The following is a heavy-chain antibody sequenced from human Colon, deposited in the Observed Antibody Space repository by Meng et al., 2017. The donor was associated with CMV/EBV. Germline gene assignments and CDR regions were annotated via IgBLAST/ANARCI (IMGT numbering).Heavy chain of an antibody. CDR1: GFTFSNSE. Sequence: GESLKISCAGSGFTFSNSEMNWVRQAPGKGLEWIAYITGGSNIIYYADSVKGRFTISRDNAKNSLYLQMNSLSAEDTAVYYCVRLDLAAFYSWGQGTVVTVSS. CDR3: VRLDLAAFYS. V-gene: IGHV3-48*03. J-gene: IGHJ4*02. CDR2: ITGGSNII. D-gene: IGHD3-3*02.